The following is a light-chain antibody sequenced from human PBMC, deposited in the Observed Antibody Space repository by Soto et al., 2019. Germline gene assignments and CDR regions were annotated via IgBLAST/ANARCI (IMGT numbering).Light chain of an antibody. Sequence: QSALTQPASVSGSPGQSITISCTGTSSDVGGYNFVSWYQQHPGKAPKLMIYDVRNRPSGVSNRFSGSKSVNTASLTISGLQADDEADYSCTSYTRISTYLFATGTKVTVL. CDR3: TSYTRISTYL. V-gene: IGLV2-14*01. J-gene: IGLJ1*01. CDR1: SSDVGGYNF. CDR2: DVR.